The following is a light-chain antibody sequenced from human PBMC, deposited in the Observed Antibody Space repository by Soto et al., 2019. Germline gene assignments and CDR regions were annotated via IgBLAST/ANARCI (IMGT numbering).Light chain of an antibody. CDR3: QQWKNWPPIT. CDR1: QRVDKF. Sequence: VLTQSPGTLSLSRGERATLSCRASQRVDKFLAWYQQRPGQPPRLLIFDSSNRATGVPVRFSGTGSGTVFTLTIGSLEPEDSALYYCQQWKNWPPITFGQGTRWRL. J-gene: IGKJ5*01. V-gene: IGKV3-11*01. CDR2: DSS.